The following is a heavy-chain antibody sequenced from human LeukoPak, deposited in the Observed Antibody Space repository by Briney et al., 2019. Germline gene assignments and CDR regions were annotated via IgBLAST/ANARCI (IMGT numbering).Heavy chain of an antibody. CDR2: IYYSGST. D-gene: IGHD5-12*01. CDR1: GGSISSSSYY. Sequence: SETLSLTCTVSGGSISSSSYYWGWIRQPPGKGLEWIGRIYYSGSTYYNPSLKSRVTISVDTSKNQFSLKLSSVTAADTAVYYCARSPNSGYDPFDYWGQGTLVTVSS. J-gene: IGHJ4*02. CDR3: ARSPNSGYDPFDY. V-gene: IGHV4-39*01.